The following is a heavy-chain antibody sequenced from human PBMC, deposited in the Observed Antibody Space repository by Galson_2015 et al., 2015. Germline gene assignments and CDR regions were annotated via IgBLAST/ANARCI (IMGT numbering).Heavy chain of an antibody. Sequence: SVKVSCKVSGYTLTELSMHWVRQAPGKGLEWMGGFDPEDGETIYAQKFQGRVTMTEDTSTDTAYMELSSLRSEDTAVYYRATDQAVSGTLDYWGQGTLVTVSS. J-gene: IGHJ4*02. V-gene: IGHV1-24*01. CDR1: GYTLTELS. CDR2: FDPEDGET. CDR3: ATDQAVSGTLDY. D-gene: IGHD6-19*01.